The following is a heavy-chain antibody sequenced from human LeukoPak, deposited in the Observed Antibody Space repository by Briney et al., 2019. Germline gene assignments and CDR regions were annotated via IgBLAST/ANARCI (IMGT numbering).Heavy chain of an antibody. J-gene: IGHJ4*02. CDR3: AKGGDDILTPFDY. D-gene: IGHD3-9*01. Sequence: GGSLRLSCAVSGLTFSLYGMHWVRQAPGKGLEWVAVISYGGSDKYYADSVKGRFTISRDNSQNTLYLQMNSLRVEDTAVYFCAKGGDDILTPFDYWGQGTLVTVSS. CDR2: ISYGGSDK. V-gene: IGHV3-30*18. CDR1: GLTFSLYG.